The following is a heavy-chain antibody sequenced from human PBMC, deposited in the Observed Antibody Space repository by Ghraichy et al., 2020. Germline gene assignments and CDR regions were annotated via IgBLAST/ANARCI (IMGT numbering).Heavy chain of an antibody. CDR1: GGSFSGYY. CDR2: INHSGST. V-gene: IGHV4-34*01. CDR3: AREFMEYSSSSNWFDP. J-gene: IGHJ5*02. Sequence: SETLSLTCAVYGGSFSGYYWSWIRQPPGKGLEWIGEINHSGSTNYNPSLKSRVTISVDTSKNQFSLKLSSVTAADTAVYYCAREFMEYSSSSNWFDPWGQGTLVTVSS. D-gene: IGHD6-6*01.